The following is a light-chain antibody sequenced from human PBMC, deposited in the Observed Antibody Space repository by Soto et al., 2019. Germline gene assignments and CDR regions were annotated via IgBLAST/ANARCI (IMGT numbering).Light chain of an antibody. J-gene: IGLJ2*01. CDR2: EVS. Sequence: QSVLTQPASVSGSPGQSITISCTGTSSDVGSYNLVSWYQQRPGKAPKLMIYEVSKRPSGVSNRFSGSKSGNTASLTISGRQAEDEADYYCCSYAGSSNVVFGGGTKLTVL. CDR3: CSYAGSSNVV. V-gene: IGLV2-23*02. CDR1: SSDVGSYNL.